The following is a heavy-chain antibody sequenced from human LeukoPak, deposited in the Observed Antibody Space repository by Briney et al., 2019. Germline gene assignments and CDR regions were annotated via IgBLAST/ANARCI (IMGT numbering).Heavy chain of an antibody. V-gene: IGHV3-7*01. Sequence: PGGSLRLSCAASGFTFSSYWMSRVRQAPGKGLEWVANIKQDGSEKYYVDSVKGRFTISRDNAKNSLYLQMNSLRAEDTAVYYCARVYSPPYYYDSSGYYPFDYWGQGTLVTVSS. CDR2: IKQDGSEK. J-gene: IGHJ4*02. D-gene: IGHD3-22*01. CDR3: ARVYSPPYYYDSSGYYPFDY. CDR1: GFTFSSYW.